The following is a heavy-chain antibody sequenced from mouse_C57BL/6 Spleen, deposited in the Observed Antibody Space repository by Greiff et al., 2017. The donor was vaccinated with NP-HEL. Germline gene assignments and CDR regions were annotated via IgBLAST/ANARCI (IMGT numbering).Heavy chain of an antibody. CDR3: ATITTVVTTRFAY. V-gene: IGHV1-81*01. J-gene: IGHJ3*01. CDR2: IYPRSGNT. CDR1: GYTFTSYG. Sequence: VQLQQSGAELARPGASVKLSCKASGYTFTSYGISWVKQRTGQGLEWIGEIYPRSGNTYYNEKFKGKATLTADKSSSTAYMELRSLTSEDSAVYFCATITTVVTTRFAYWGQGTLVTVCA. D-gene: IGHD1-1*01.